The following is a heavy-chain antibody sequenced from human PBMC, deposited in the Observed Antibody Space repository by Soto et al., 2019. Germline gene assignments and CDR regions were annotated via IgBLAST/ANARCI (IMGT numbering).Heavy chain of an antibody. CDR1: GFTFIKYA. CDR2: INAGNGNT. D-gene: IGHD6-19*01. J-gene: IGHJ4*01. CDR3: ARDYADIAEAGIPLLAH. V-gene: IGHV1-3*01. Sequence: QVPLVQSGAEVKKPGASVNVSCKASGFTFIKYAMHWVRQAPGQRPEWMGWINAGNGNTRYSQRWQGRVTITRDTSASTVYMDLSSLRSEDTAVYYCARDYADIAEAGIPLLAHWGQGTLVTVSS.